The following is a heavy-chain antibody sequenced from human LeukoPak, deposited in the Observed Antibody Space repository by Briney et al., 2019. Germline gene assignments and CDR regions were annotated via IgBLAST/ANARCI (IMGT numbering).Heavy chain of an antibody. Sequence: SETLSLTCTVSGGSINSYYWSWIRQPPGRGLEWIGYIYYAGSTNYNPSLKSRITISVDTSKNQFSLKLTSITAADTAVYYCARVRGGTYNHYFDYWGQGTLVTVSS. J-gene: IGHJ4*02. V-gene: IGHV4-59*01. CDR3: ARVRGGTYNHYFDY. D-gene: IGHD5-24*01. CDR2: IYYAGST. CDR1: GGSINSYY.